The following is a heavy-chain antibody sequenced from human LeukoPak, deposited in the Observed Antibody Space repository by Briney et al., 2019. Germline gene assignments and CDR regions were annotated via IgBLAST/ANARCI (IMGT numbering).Heavy chain of an antibody. J-gene: IGHJ6*02. V-gene: IGHV4-30-4*01. D-gene: IGHD4-17*01. CDR1: GGSISSGDYY. Sequence: SETLSLTCTVSGGSISSGDYYWSWIRQPPGKGLEWIGYIYYSGSTYYNPSLKSRVTISVDTSMNQFSLKLSSVTAADTAVYYCAREVYGDYYYYYYYGMDVWGQGTTVTVSS. CDR3: AREVYGDYYYYYYYGMDV. CDR2: IYYSGST.